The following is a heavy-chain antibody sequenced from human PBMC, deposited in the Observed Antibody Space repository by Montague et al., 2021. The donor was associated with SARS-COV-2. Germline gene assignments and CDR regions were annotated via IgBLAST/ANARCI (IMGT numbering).Heavy chain of an antibody. J-gene: IGHJ6*02. CDR3: AKVGSSWYHGYYYGMDV. D-gene: IGHD6-13*01. CDR2: ISGSGGST. Sequence: SLRLSCAASGFTFSSYAMSWVRQAPGKGLEWVSAISGSGGSTYYADSVXGLFTIFRDNSKNTLYLQMNSLRAEDTAVYYCAKVGSSWYHGYYYGMDVWGQGTTVTVSS. V-gene: IGHV3-23*01. CDR1: GFTFSSYA.